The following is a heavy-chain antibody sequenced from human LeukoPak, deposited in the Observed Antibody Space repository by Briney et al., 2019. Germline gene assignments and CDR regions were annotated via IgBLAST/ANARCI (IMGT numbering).Heavy chain of an antibody. CDR3: AKEWDIQLDYFDY. CDR1: GFTFSSYG. V-gene: IGHV3-30*18. Sequence: HPGGSLRLSCAASGFTFSSYGMHWVRQAPGKGLEWVAVISYDGSNKYYADSVKGRFTISRDNSKNTLYLQMNSLRAEDTAVYYCAKEWDIQLDYFDYRGQGTLVTVSS. J-gene: IGHJ4*02. D-gene: IGHD2-15*01. CDR2: ISYDGSNK.